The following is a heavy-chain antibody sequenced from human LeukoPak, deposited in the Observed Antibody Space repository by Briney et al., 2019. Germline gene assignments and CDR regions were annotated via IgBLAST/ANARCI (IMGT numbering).Heavy chain of an antibody. CDR1: GYTFTSYG. Sequence: GASVKVSCKASGYTFTSYGISWVRQAPGQGLEWMGWISANSGYTNYLQKLQGRITMTTDASTSTAYMELRSLTYEDTAVYYCARDIAVAGEPDYWGQGTLVTVSS. D-gene: IGHD6-19*01. CDR2: ISANSGYT. J-gene: IGHJ4*02. CDR3: ARDIAVAGEPDY. V-gene: IGHV1-18*01.